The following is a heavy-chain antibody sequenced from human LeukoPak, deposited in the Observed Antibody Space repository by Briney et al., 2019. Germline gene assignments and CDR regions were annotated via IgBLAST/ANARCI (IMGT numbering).Heavy chain of an antibody. CDR2: INSDGSST. V-gene: IGHV3-74*01. D-gene: IGHD2-2*01. CDR3: ARPAEYCSSTSCYSGDFDY. Sequence: GGSLRLSCAGSGFTFSSYWMHWVRQAPGKGLVWVSRINSDGSSTSYADSVKGRFTISRDNAKNTLYLQMNSLRAEDTAVYYCARPAEYCSSTSCYSGDFDYWGQGTLVTVSS. J-gene: IGHJ4*02. CDR1: GFTFSSYW.